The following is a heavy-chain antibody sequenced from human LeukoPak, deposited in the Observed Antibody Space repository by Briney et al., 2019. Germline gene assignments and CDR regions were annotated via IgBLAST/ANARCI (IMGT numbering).Heavy chain of an antibody. CDR1: GYTFTSYG. Sequence: ASVKVSCKPSGYTFTSYGISWVRQAPGQGLEWMGWISAYNGNTNYAQKLQGRVTMTTDTSTSTAYMELRSLRSDDTAVYYCARVWYQLLAVAGSSLWDIWGQGTMVTVSS. V-gene: IGHV1-18*01. J-gene: IGHJ3*02. CDR2: ISAYNGNT. D-gene: IGHD2-2*01. CDR3: ARVWYQLLAVAGSSLWDI.